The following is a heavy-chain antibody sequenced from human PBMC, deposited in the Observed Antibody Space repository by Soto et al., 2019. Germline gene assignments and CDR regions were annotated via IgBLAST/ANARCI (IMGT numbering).Heavy chain of an antibody. CDR2: INPNSGGT. J-gene: IGHJ4*02. Sequence: ASVKVSCKASGYTFTGYYMHWVRQAPGQGLEWMGWINPNSGGTNYAQKFQGWVTMTRDTSISTAYMELGRLRSDDTAVYYCARGVRLYCGGDCYHEYYFDYWGQGTLVTVSS. V-gene: IGHV1-2*04. D-gene: IGHD2-21*02. CDR3: ARGVRLYCGGDCYHEYYFDY. CDR1: GYTFTGYY.